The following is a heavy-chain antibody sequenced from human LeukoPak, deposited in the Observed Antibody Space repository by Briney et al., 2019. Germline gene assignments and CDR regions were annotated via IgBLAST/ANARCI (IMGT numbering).Heavy chain of an antibody. D-gene: IGHD3-3*01. CDR3: ARGGSANPYDFWSGYYYFPRGFDP. V-gene: IGHV4-34*01. Sequence: SETLSLTCAVYGGSFSGYYRSWIRQPPGKGLEWIGEINHSGSTNYNPSLKSRVTISVDTSKNQFSLKLSSVTAADTAVYYCARGGSANPYDFWSGYYYFPRGFDPWGQGTLVTVSS. J-gene: IGHJ5*02. CDR2: INHSGST. CDR1: GGSFSGYY.